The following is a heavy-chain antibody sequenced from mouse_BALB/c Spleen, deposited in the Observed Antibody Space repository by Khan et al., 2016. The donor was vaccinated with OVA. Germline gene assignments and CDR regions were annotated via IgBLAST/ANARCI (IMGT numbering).Heavy chain of an antibody. CDR1: GFTFSNYA. CDR2: ISSVGNT. V-gene: IGHV5-6-5*01. J-gene: IGHJ3*01. CDR3: ARDYWFTY. Sequence: EVELVESGGGLVKPGGSLKLPCAASGFTFSNYAFFWVRQTPEKRLDWFASISSVGNTYYPDSVKGRFTISKENARNILYLQMSSLRSEDTAMYYCARDYWFTYWGQGTLVTVSA.